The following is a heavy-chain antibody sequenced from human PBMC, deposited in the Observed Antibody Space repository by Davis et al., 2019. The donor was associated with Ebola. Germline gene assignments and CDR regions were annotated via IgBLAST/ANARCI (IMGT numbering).Heavy chain of an antibody. Sequence: SQTLSLTCAVYGGSFSGYYWSWIRQPPGKGLEWIGEINHSGSTNYNPSLKSRVTISVDTSKNQFSLKLSSVTAADTAVYYCARGWNGGNPSYWGQGTLVTVSS. V-gene: IGHV4-34*01. J-gene: IGHJ4*02. D-gene: IGHD4-23*01. CDR2: INHSGST. CDR1: GGSFSGYY. CDR3: ARGWNGGNPSY.